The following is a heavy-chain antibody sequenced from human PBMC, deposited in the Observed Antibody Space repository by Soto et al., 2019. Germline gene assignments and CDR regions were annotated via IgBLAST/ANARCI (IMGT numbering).Heavy chain of an antibody. Sequence: PSETLSLTCTVSGGSISSYYWSWIRQPPGKGLEWIGYIYYSGSTNYNPSLKSRVTISVDTSKNQFSLKLSSVTTADTAVYYCARLGWELAPYYYYGMDVWGQGTTVTVSS. CDR2: IYYSGST. J-gene: IGHJ6*02. D-gene: IGHD1-26*01. CDR1: GGSISSYY. V-gene: IGHV4-59*01. CDR3: ARLGWELAPYYYYGMDV.